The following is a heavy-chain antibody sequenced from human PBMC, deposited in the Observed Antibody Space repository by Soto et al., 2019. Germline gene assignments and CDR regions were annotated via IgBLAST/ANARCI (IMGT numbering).Heavy chain of an antibody. J-gene: IGHJ3*02. CDR1: GGSISTGGYY. D-gene: IGHD4-17*01. Sequence: QVQLQESGPGLVKPSQTLSLTCTVSGGSISTGGYYWSWIRQHPGKGLEWIGYIYYTGSTYYNPSLRSRATMSVDTSKNPFSLKLYSVTAADTAVYYCARGNDYGDLDAFDIWGQGTMVTVSS. V-gene: IGHV4-31*03. CDR2: IYYTGST. CDR3: ARGNDYGDLDAFDI.